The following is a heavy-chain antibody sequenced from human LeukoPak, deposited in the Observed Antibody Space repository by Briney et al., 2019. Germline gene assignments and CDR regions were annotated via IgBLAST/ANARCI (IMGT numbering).Heavy chain of an antibody. Sequence: SETLSLTCAVYGGSFSGYYWSWIRQPPGKGLEWIGEINHSGSTNYNPSLKSRVTISVDTSKNQFSLKLSSVTAADTAVYYCARRGGYNRSFDYWGQGTLVTVSS. CDR1: GGSFSGYY. D-gene: IGHD5-24*01. CDR3: ARRGGYNRSFDY. CDR2: INHSGST. J-gene: IGHJ4*02. V-gene: IGHV4-34*01.